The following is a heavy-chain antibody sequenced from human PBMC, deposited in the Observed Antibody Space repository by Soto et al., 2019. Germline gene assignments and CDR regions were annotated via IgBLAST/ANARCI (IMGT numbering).Heavy chain of an antibody. D-gene: IGHD3-16*01. J-gene: IGHJ4*02. CDR2: IYSGGST. CDR3: ARDLGGFYSDY. V-gene: IGHV3-66*01. Sequence: EVQLVESGGGLVQPGGSLRLSCAASGFTVSSNYMSWVRQAPGKGLEWVSVIYSGGSTYYADSVKGRFTISRDNSKTTLYLQMNSLRAEDTAVYYCARDLGGFYSDYWGQGTLVTVSS. CDR1: GFTVSSNY.